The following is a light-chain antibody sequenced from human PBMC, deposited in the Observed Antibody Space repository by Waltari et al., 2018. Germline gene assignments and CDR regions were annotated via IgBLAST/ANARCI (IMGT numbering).Light chain of an antibody. V-gene: IGLV2-14*03. J-gene: IGLJ3*02. CDR3: ASYTTSYTWV. CDR2: DVN. Sequence: QSALTQPASVSGSPGQSLTISCAGTTSDIGTYNFVAWYQQLPGKVPKLIFYDVNKRPSGVSNRFSGSKSGNTASPTISGLLAEDEADYYCASYTTSYTWVFGGGTRLAVL. CDR1: TSDIGTYNF.